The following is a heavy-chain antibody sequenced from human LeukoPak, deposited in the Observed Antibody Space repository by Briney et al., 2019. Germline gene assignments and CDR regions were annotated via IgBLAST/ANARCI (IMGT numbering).Heavy chain of an antibody. V-gene: IGHV3-23*01. CDR1: GFTFSSYA. J-gene: IGHJ3*02. CDR2: ISGSGGST. D-gene: IGHD3-3*01. Sequence: GGSLRLSCAASGFTFSSYAMSWVRQAPGKGLEWVSAISGSGGSTYYADSVKGRFTISRDNSKNTLYLQMNSLRAEDTAVYYCAKGTGRFLEWLNDAFDIWGQGTMVTVSS. CDR3: AKGTGRFLEWLNDAFDI.